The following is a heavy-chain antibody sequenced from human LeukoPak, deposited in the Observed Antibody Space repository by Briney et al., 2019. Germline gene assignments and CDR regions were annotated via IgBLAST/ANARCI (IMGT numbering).Heavy chain of an antibody. V-gene: IGHV4-4*07. CDR2: IYTSGST. Sequence: SETLCLTCTVSGDSLSNYYWSWIRQPAGKGLEWIGRIYTSGSTNYNPSLNSRVTMSIDTSKNQFSLKLNSVTAADTAVYYCAKETIVGATSVYWGQGVLVTVSS. J-gene: IGHJ4*02. D-gene: IGHD1-26*01. CDR3: AKETIVGATSVY. CDR1: GDSLSNYY.